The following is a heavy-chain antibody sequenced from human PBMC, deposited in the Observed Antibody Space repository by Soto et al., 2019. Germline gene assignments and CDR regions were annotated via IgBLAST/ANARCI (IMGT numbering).Heavy chain of an antibody. CDR3: AQDSYYYDSSGYYTFNY. CDR2: TSYDGSNE. D-gene: IGHD3-22*01. Sequence: QVQLVESGGGVVQPGRSLRLSCAASGLTFSSYGMHWVRQAPGKGLDWVAVTSYDGSNEHYADSVKGRFTISRDNSXNXXYLQMNSLRAEDTAVYYCAQDSYYYDSSGYYTFNYWGQGTLVTVSS. J-gene: IGHJ4*02. V-gene: IGHV3-30*18. CDR1: GLTFSSYG.